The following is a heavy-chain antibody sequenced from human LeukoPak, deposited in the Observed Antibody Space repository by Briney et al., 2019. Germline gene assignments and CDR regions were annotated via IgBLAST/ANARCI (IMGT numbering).Heavy chain of an antibody. CDR1: GFSFDDYA. Sequence: GGSLRLSCAASGFSFDDYAMHWVRQAPGKGLEWVSAISWNGNSIVYADSVKGRFTIARDNAKNSLYLQMNSLRAGDTALYCCAKGEGSGIHYYSMDVWGHGTTVTVSS. CDR2: ISWNGNSI. CDR3: AKGEGSGIHYYSMDV. V-gene: IGHV3-9*01. J-gene: IGHJ6*02. D-gene: IGHD3-10*01.